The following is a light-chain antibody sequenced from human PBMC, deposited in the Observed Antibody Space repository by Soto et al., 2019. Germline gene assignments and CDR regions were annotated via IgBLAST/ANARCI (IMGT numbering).Light chain of an antibody. J-gene: IGKJ1*01. CDR3: QEYGSSPLT. Sequence: EIVLPKSPGTLSLSPGERSTLSCRASQSVSSSYLAWYQQKPGQAPRLLIYGASSRAIGIPDRFSGSGSGTDFTLRISRLEPEEFAVYYCQEYGSSPLTFGQGSKVDI. CDR2: GAS. V-gene: IGKV3-20*01. CDR1: QSVSSSY.